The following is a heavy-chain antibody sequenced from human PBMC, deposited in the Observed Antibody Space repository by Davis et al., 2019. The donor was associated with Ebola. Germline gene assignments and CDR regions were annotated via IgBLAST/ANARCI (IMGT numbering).Heavy chain of an antibody. J-gene: IGHJ6*02. CDR1: GGSISSYY. Sequence: PSETLSLTCTVSGGSISSYYWSWIRQPPGKGLEWIGEINHSGSTNYNPSLKSRVTISVDTSKNQFSLKLSSVTAADTAVYYCARAFIPGYCSSTSCYFAHYYGMDVWGQGTTVTVSS. CDR3: ARAFIPGYCSSTSCYFAHYYGMDV. V-gene: IGHV4-34*01. CDR2: INHSGST. D-gene: IGHD2-2*01.